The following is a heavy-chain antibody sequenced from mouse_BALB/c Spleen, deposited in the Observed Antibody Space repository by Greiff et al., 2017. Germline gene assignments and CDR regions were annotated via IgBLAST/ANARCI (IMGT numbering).Heavy chain of an antibody. Sequence: VQLQQSGPELVKPGASVKMSCKASGYTFTSYVMHWVKQKPGQGLEWIGYINPYNDGTKYNEKFKGKATLTSDKSSSTAYMELSSLTSEDSAVYYCARGTYYYGSTGYFDYWGQGTTLTVSS. CDR2: INPYNDGT. V-gene: IGHV1-14*01. J-gene: IGHJ2*01. D-gene: IGHD1-1*01. CDR3: ARGTYYYGSTGYFDY. CDR1: GYTFTSYV.